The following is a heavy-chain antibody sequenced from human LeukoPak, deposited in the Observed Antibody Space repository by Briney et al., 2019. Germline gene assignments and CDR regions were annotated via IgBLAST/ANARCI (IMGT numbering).Heavy chain of an antibody. CDR3: ARRSTVAWAFDI. CDR2: IYFSGTT. CDR1: GGSISTSNYY. Sequence: PSETLSLTCAVSGGSISTSNYYWGWIRQPPGKRLEWVGSIYFSGTTYYNPSLKSRVAISLDTSKNQFSLKLRAVTVADTAVYYCARRSTVAWAFDIWGQGTMVTVSS. V-gene: IGHV4-39*01. D-gene: IGHD4-23*01. J-gene: IGHJ3*02.